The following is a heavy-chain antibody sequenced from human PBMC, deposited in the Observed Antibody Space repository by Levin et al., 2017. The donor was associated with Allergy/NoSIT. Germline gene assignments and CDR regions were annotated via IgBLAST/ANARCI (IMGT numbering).Heavy chain of an antibody. Sequence: GGSLRLSCAASGFTFDDYAMHWVRQAPGKGLEWVSGISWNSGSIGYADSVKGRFTISRDNAKNSLYLQMNSLRAEDTALYYCAKDMLGYDDAFDIWGQGTMVTVSS. CDR1: GFTFDDYA. CDR3: AKDMLGYDDAFDI. J-gene: IGHJ3*02. D-gene: IGHD2-2*01. V-gene: IGHV3-9*01. CDR2: ISWNSGSI.